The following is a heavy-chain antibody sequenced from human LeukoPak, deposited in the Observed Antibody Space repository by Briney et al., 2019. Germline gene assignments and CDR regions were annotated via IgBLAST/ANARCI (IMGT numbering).Heavy chain of an antibody. J-gene: IGHJ3*02. CDR1: GGSISSGDYY. CDR3: ARNYDSSGRDAFDI. CDR2: ISSSGSTI. D-gene: IGHD3-22*01. V-gene: IGHV3-11*01. Sequence: LSLTCTVSGGSISSGDYYWSWIRQAPGKGLEWVSYISSSGSTIYYADSVKGRFTISRDNAKNSLYLQMNSLRAEDTAVYYCARNYDSSGRDAFDIWGQGTMVTVSS.